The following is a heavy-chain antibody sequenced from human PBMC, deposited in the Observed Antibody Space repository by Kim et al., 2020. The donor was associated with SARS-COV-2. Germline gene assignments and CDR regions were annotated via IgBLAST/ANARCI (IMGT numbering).Heavy chain of an antibody. Sequence: ASVKVSCKASGYTFTSYAMNWVPQAPGQGLEWMGWINTNTGNPTYAQGFTGRFVFSLDTSVSTAYLQISSLKAEDTAVYYCARGRNSIAAAGTQKIDYWGQGTLVTVSS. V-gene: IGHV7-4-1*02. D-gene: IGHD6-13*01. CDR3: ARGRNSIAAAGTQKIDY. CDR2: INTNTGNP. J-gene: IGHJ4*02. CDR1: GYTFTSYA.